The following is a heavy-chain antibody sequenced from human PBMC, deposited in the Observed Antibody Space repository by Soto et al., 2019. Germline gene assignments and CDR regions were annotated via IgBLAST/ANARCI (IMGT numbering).Heavy chain of an antibody. Sequence: QVQLVQSGAEVKKPGSSVKVSCKASGGTFSSYAISWVRQAPGQGLEWMGGINPIFGTANYAQKFQGRVTITADESTSTAYMELSSLRSEDTAVYYCASHGITGTWVYYYGMDVWGQGTTVTVSS. CDR3: ASHGITGTWVYYYGMDV. CDR1: GGTFSSYA. CDR2: INPIFGTA. D-gene: IGHD1-7*01. J-gene: IGHJ6*02. V-gene: IGHV1-69*12.